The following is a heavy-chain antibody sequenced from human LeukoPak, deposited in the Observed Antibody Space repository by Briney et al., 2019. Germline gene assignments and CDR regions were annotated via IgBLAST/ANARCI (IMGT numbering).Heavy chain of an antibody. J-gene: IGHJ5*02. V-gene: IGHV4-59*01. CDR2: IYYSGST. CDR1: GGSISSYY. D-gene: IGHD3-9*01. CDR3: ARGVLRYFDWSNWFDP. Sequence: SETLSLTCTVSGGSISSYYWSWFRQPPGKGLEWIGYIYYSGSTNYNPSLKSRVTISVDTSKNQFSLKLSSVTAADTAVYYCARGVLRYFDWSNWFDPWGQGTLVTVSS.